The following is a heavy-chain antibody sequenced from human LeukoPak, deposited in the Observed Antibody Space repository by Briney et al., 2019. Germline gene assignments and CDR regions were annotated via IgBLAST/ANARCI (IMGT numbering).Heavy chain of an antibody. CDR1: GGTFSSYA. D-gene: IGHD3-22*01. Sequence: GASVKVSCKASGGTFSSYAISWVRQAPGQGLEWMGGIIPIFGTANYAQKFQGRVTMTTDTSTATAYMELRSLRPSDTAVYFCARGPRYSYDSSILLFDYWGQGTLATVSS. J-gene: IGHJ4*02. CDR3: ARGPRYSYDSSILLFDY. V-gene: IGHV1-69*05. CDR2: IIPIFGTA.